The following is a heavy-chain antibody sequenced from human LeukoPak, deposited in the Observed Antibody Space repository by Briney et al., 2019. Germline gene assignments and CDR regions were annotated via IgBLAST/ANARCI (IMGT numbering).Heavy chain of an antibody. V-gene: IGHV1-8*01. CDR1: GYTFTSYD. CDR3: ARGNGDYYDSSGYGTSWLDP. D-gene: IGHD3-22*01. Sequence: GASVKVSCKASGYTFTSYDINWVRQATGQGLEWMGLMNPNSGNTGYAQKFQGRVTMTRNTSISTAYMELSSLRSEDTAVYYCARGNGDYYDSSGYGTSWLDPWGQGTLVTVSS. J-gene: IGHJ5*02. CDR2: MNPNSGNT.